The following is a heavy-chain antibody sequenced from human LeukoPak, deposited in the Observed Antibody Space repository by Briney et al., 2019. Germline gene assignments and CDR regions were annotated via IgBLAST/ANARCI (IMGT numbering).Heavy chain of an antibody. Sequence: GGSLRLSCAASGFTFSSYAMHWVRQAPGKGLEYVSAISSNGGSTYYANSVKGRFTISRDNSKNTLYLQMGSLRAEDMAVYYCASYSGSYQDYGAFDIWGQGTMVTVSS. CDR1: GFTFSSYA. J-gene: IGHJ3*02. D-gene: IGHD1-26*01. CDR3: ASYSGSYQDYGAFDI. V-gene: IGHV3-64*01. CDR2: ISSNGGST.